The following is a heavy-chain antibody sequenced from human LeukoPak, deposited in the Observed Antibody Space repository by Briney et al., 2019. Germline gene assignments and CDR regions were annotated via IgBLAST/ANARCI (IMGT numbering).Heavy chain of an antibody. D-gene: IGHD2-2*01. J-gene: IGHJ5*02. CDR1: GFTFSSFA. Sequence: GGSLRLSCAASGFTFSSFAMHWVRQAPGKGLEWVAVISYDGSDKSYADSVKGRFTISRDNSKNTLYLQMNSLRAEDTAVYYCAKNLVVPAAIYSGQGFDPWGQGTLVTVSS. V-gene: IGHV3-30-3*02. CDR3: AKNLVVPAAIYSGQGFDP. CDR2: ISYDGSDK.